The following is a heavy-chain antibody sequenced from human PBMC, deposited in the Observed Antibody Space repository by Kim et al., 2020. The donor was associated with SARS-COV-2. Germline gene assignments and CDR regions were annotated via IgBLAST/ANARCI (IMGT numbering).Heavy chain of an antibody. CDR3: ARDLKGFDP. J-gene: IGHJ5*02. CDR2: GST. V-gene: IGHV3-53*01. Sequence: GSTYYADPGKGRFTISRDNSKNARYLQMNSLRAEDTAVYYCARDLKGFDPWGQGTLVTVSS.